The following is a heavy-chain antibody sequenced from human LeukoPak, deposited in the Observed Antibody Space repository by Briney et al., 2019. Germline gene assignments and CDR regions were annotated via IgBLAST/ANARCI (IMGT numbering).Heavy chain of an antibody. Sequence: GGSLRLSCAASGFTFNNYGMHWVRQAPGKGLEWVAVIWYDGSNKYYADSVKGRFTISRDNSKNALYLQMNSLRAEDTAVYYCAREYYGSGSYSEDNWFDPWGQGTLVTVSS. D-gene: IGHD3-10*01. J-gene: IGHJ5*02. CDR2: IWYDGSNK. V-gene: IGHV3-33*08. CDR1: GFTFNNYG. CDR3: AREYYGSGSYSEDNWFDP.